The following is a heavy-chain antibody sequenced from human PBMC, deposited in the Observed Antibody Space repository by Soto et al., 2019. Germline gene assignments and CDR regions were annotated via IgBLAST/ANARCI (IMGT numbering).Heavy chain of an antibody. J-gene: IGHJ6*02. Sequence: GGSLRLSCAASGFTFSSYGMHWVRQAPGKGLEWVAVISYDGSNKYYADSVKGRFTISRDNSKNTLYLQMNSLRAEDTAVYYCAKDEEGVDTMIVVSADMDVWGQGTTVTVSS. CDR1: GFTFSSYG. V-gene: IGHV3-30*18. D-gene: IGHD3-22*01. CDR3: AKDEEGVDTMIVVSADMDV. CDR2: ISYDGSNK.